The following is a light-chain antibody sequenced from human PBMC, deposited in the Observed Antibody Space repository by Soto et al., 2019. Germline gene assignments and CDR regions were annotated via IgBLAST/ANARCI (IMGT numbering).Light chain of an antibody. CDR2: DAS. J-gene: IGKJ4*01. V-gene: IGKV3-11*01. Sequence: EIVLTQSPATLSLSPGERATFSCRASESVRSYLAWYQQKPGQAPRLLIYDASNRAAGIPARFNGSGSGTDFTPTISGLEPEDFAVYYCHQRSNWPLTFGGGTKVEIK. CDR3: HQRSNWPLT. CDR1: ESVRSY.